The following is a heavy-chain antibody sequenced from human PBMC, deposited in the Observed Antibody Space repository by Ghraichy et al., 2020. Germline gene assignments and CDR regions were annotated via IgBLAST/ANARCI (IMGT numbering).Heavy chain of an antibody. D-gene: IGHD6-13*01. CDR1: GFTFSNAW. Sequence: GGSLRLSCAASGFTFSNAWMSWVRQAPGKGLEWVGRIRSKTDGGTTDYGAPVKGRFTISRDDSKNTLYLQMNSLKTDDTAVYYCTRQRGGAGGGTFGYFDYWGQGTLVTVSS. J-gene: IGHJ4*02. CDR3: TRQRGGAGGGTFGYFDY. CDR2: IRSKTDGGTT. V-gene: IGHV3-15*01.